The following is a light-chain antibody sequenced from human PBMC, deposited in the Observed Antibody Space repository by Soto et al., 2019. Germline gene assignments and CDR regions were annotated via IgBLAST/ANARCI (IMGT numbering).Light chain of an antibody. CDR3: QQRSNWPPT. CDR1: QTVTNNY. V-gene: IGKV3D-20*02. CDR2: GAS. J-gene: IGKJ1*01. Sequence: DIVVTQSPGTLSLSPGERATLFCRASQTVTNNYLAWYQQKPGQAPRLLIYGASSRATGIPDRFSGSGSGTDFTLTISRLEPEDFAVYYCQQRSNWPPTFGQGTKVDI.